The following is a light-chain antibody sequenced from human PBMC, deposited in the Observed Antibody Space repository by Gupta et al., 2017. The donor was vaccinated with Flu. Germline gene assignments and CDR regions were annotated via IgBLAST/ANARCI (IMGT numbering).Light chain of an antibody. J-gene: IGKJ2*01. CDR1: HSVSSN. V-gene: IGKV3-15*01. CDR3: QQYNNRRPYT. Sequence: ERATLSSRASHSVSSNLAWYQQKPGQAPRLLIYGASTRATGIPARFSGSESGTEFTLTISSLQSEDVAVYYCQQYNNRRPYTFSQGTKLEIK. CDR2: GAS.